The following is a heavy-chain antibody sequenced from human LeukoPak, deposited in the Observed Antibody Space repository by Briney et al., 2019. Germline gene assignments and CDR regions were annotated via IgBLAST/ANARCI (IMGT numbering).Heavy chain of an antibody. V-gene: IGHV3-23*01. J-gene: IGHJ3*01. CDR2: LLGSGDST. CDR3: ARDFYYDSSGYYYSGAFDV. D-gene: IGHD3-22*01. CDR1: RFTLITYA. Sequence: GSLRLSCVASRFTLITYALNSARPAPGEWLEWVSPLLGSGDSTYYADSVKVRFTISRDNAKNSLYLQMNRLRAEETGVYYCARDFYYDSSGYYYSGAFDVWGQGTMVTVSS.